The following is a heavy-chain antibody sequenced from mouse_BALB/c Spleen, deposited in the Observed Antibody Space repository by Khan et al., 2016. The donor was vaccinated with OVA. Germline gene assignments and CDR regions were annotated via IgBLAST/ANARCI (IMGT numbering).Heavy chain of an antibody. Sequence: EVQLQQSGPELVKPGASVKISCKTSGYTFPEYNVHWVKQSLGKSLDWIGVINPKNGGTAYNQKFKGKATLTVDKSSSTAYMEFRSLTSEDSAVYYCAKDAGRSWGQGTSVTVAS. CDR2: INPKNGGT. CDR1: GYTFPEYN. J-gene: IGHJ4*01. CDR3: AKDAGRS. D-gene: IGHD3-3*01. V-gene: IGHV1-18*01.